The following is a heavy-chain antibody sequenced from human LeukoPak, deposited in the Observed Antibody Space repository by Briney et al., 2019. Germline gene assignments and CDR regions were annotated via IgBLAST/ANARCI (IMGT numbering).Heavy chain of an antibody. J-gene: IGHJ6*02. V-gene: IGHV1-69*04. Sequence: ASVKVSCKASGGTFSSYAISWVRQAPGQGLEWMGRIIPILGIANYAQKFQGRVTITADKSTSTAYMELSSLRSEDTAVYYCASGYSSGWYLSKSVAYGMDVWGQGTTVTVSS. CDR2: IIPILGIA. CDR1: GGTFSSYA. CDR3: ASGYSSGWYLSKSVAYGMDV. D-gene: IGHD6-19*01.